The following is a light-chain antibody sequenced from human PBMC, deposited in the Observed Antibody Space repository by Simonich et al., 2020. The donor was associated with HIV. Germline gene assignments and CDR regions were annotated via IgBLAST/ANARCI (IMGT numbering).Light chain of an antibody. CDR3: SSYAGSNVWV. Sequence: QSALTQPPSASGSPGQSVTISCTGTSSDVGAYNYVSWYQQHPGKAPQLMIYEVTKRPSGVPDRFSGSKSGNTASLAVAGLQAEDEADYYCSSYAGSNVWVFGGGTKLSVL. V-gene: IGLV2-8*01. J-gene: IGLJ3*02. CDR1: SSDVGAYNY. CDR2: EVT.